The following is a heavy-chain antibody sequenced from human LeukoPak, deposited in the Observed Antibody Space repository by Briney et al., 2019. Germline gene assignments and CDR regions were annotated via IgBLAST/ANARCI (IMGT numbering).Heavy chain of an antibody. J-gene: IGHJ4*02. V-gene: IGHV3-74*01. CDR1: GFTFSSYW. D-gene: IGHD3-10*01. Sequence: GSLRLSCGASGFTFSSYWMHWVRQAPGEGLVWISRINSDGSTTSYADSVKGRFTISRDNAKNTLYLQMNSLRAEDTAVYYCARGNYYGQDYWGQGTLVTVSS. CDR2: INSDGSTT. CDR3: ARGNYYGQDY.